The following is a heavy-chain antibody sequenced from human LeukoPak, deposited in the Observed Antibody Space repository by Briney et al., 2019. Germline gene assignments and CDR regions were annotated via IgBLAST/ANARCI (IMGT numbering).Heavy chain of an antibody. J-gene: IGHJ4*02. CDR2: IYYSGST. Sequence: SETLSLTCTVSGGSISSYYWSWIRQPPGKGLEWIGYIYYSGSTNYNPSLESRVTISVDTSKNQFSLKLSSVTAADTAVYYCARGNIVATIFDYWGQGTLVTVSS. V-gene: IGHV4-59*01. CDR3: ARGNIVATIFDY. CDR1: GGSISSYY. D-gene: IGHD5-12*01.